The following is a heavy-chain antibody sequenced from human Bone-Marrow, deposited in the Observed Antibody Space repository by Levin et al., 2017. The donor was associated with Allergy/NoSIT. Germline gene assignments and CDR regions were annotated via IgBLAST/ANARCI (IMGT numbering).Heavy chain of an antibody. CDR1: GFIFSSYS. CDR3: VKDLVGGGNTFEY. V-gene: IGHV3-23*01. J-gene: IGHJ4*02. Sequence: GGSLRLSCEGSGFIFSSYSMNWVRQAPGKGLEWVSFITASGYRTYYADAVKGRFTISRDNSKNTLFLQMSRLRAEDTAVYYCVKDLVGGGNTFEYWGQGTLVTVSS. D-gene: IGHD3-16*01. CDR2: ITASGYRT.